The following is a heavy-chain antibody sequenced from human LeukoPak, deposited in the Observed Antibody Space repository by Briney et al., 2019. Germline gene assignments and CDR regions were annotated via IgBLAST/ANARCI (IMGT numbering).Heavy chain of an antibody. J-gene: IGHJ3*02. CDR2: IWYDGSNK. D-gene: IGHD6-13*01. CDR3: AKDYLGSSNAFNI. CDR1: GFTFSSYG. Sequence: PGGSLRLSCAASGFTFSSYGMHWVRQAPGKGLEWVAVIWYDGSNKYYADSVKGRFTISRDNSKNTIYLQMNSLRVEDTAIYYCAKDYLGSSNAFNIWGQGTMVTVSP. V-gene: IGHV3-33*03.